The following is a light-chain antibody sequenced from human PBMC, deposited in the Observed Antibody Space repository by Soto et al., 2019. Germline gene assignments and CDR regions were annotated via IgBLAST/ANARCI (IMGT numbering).Light chain of an antibody. J-gene: IGLJ1*01. CDR2: EGY. CDR3: NSYSTVSNRV. CDR1: SSDVGGYNL. Sequence: QSVLTQPASVSGSPGQSITISCTGTSSDVGGYNLVSWYQQHPGKVPKLLIYEGYKRPSGVSNRFSGSKSGNTASLTISGLKAEDEANYYCNSYSTVSNRVFGTGTKVT. V-gene: IGLV2-14*02.